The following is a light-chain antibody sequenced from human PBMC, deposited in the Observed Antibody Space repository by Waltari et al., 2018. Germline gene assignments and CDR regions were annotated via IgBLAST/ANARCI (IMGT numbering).Light chain of an antibody. V-gene: IGLV6-57*03. CDR3: QSYDIDDHWV. Sequence: NFMLTQPHSVSESPGKTVTISCTRSSGPIASNYVQWYQQRPGSAPTTVIYEHNQRPSGVPVHLSGSIYSYSKSASLTMSGLQTGDEADYYCQSYDIDDHWVFGGGTKLTVL. J-gene: IGLJ3*02. CDR1: SGPIASNY. CDR2: EHN.